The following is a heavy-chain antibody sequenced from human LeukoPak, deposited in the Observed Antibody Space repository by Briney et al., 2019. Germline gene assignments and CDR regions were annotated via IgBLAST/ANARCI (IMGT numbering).Heavy chain of an antibody. J-gene: IGHJ4*02. V-gene: IGHV4-34*01. D-gene: IGHD2-2*01. CDR3: ARGVEDIVVVPAYRFDY. Sequence: SETLSLTCAVYGGSFSGYYWSWIRQPPGKGLEWIGEINHSGSTNYNPSLKRRVTISVDTSKNQFSLKLSSVTAADTAVYYCARGVEDIVVVPAYRFDYWGQGTLVTVSS. CDR1: GGSFSGYY. CDR2: INHSGST.